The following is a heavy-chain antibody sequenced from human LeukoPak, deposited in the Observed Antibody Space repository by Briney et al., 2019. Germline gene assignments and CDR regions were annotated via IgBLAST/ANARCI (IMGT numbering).Heavy chain of an antibody. J-gene: IGHJ4*02. D-gene: IGHD2-21*01. CDR2: ISGSGGST. CDR3: TTSYCGGDCYTPDY. V-gene: IGHV3-23*01. Sequence: GGSLRLSCAASGFTFSSYAMSWVRQAPGKGLEWVSAISGSGGSTYYADSVKGRFTISRDNSKNTLYLQMNSLKTEDTAVYYCTTSYCGGDCYTPDYWGQGTLVTVSS. CDR1: GFTFSSYA.